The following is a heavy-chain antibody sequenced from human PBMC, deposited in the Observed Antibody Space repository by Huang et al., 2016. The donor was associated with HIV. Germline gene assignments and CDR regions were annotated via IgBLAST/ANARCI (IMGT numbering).Heavy chain of an antibody. J-gene: IGHJ4*02. CDR2: ITHTGYT. Sequence: QVQLQQWGAGLFRPSETLSLTCAVYGGSFNGYYWTWIRHYPGKGLEWIGEITHTGYTNYSPSRKSRVTISVDTSKNQFSLRLNSMTAADMAVYYCVRGFSRSRSSCFDYWGQGSLVTVSS. CDR1: GGSFNGYY. CDR3: VRGFSRSRSSCFDY. V-gene: IGHV4-34*01. D-gene: IGHD6-6*01.